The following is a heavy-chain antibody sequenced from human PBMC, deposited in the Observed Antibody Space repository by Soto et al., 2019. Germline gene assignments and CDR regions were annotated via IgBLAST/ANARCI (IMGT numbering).Heavy chain of an antibody. D-gene: IGHD2-21*01. CDR3: ARDIASPGGDYFDS. J-gene: IGHJ4*02. Sequence: EVQLVESGGGLVKAGGSLRLFCTASGFTFRNYNKNWVRQAPGKGLEWVSSISTGGAYMFYADSVKGRFTISRDNAQNSLFLQIDSPRAEDTAVYYCARDIASPGGDYFDSWGQGTLVTVSS. V-gene: IGHV3-21*06. CDR1: GFTFRNYN. CDR2: ISTGGAYM.